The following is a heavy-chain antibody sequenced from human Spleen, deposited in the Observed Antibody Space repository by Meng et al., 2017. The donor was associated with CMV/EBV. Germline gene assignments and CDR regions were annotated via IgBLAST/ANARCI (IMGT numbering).Heavy chain of an antibody. D-gene: IGHD6-13*01. CDR1: GGSTSSSSW. Sequence: SGGSTSSSSWCSWVRQPPGKGLEWIGEIYHSGSTNYNPSLKSRVTISVDKSKNQFSLKLSSVTAADTAVYYCARVIRSSWNTYYFDYWGQGTLVTVSS. V-gene: IGHV4-4*02. CDR2: IYHSGST. J-gene: IGHJ4*02. CDR3: ARVIRSSWNTYYFDY.